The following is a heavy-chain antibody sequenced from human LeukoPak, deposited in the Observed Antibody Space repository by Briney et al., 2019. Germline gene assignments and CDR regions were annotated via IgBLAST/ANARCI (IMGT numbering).Heavy chain of an antibody. CDR3: ARDSGDYYGSGSRFDP. J-gene: IGHJ5*02. CDR1: GYTFTSYD. Sequence: GASVKVSCKASGYTFTSYDINWVRQATGQGLEWMGWINPNNGGTNYAQKFQGRVTMARDTSITTTYMELSSLRSDDTAVYYCARDSGDYYGSGSRFDPWGQGTLVTVSS. CDR2: INPNNGGT. D-gene: IGHD3-10*01. V-gene: IGHV1-2*02.